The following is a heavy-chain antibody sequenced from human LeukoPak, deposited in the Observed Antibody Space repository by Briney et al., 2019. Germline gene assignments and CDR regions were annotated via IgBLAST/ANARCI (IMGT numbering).Heavy chain of an antibody. D-gene: IGHD3-10*01. CDR1: GFTFSSYG. J-gene: IGHJ4*02. CDR2: ISYDGSNK. V-gene: IGHV3-30*18. CDR3: AKTGAASLWFGESPVDY. Sequence: GGSLRPSCAASGFTFSSYGMHWVRQAPGKGLEWVAVISYDGSNKYYADSVKGRFTISRDNSKNTLYLQMNSLRAEDTAVYYCAKTGAASLWFGESPVDYWGQGTLVTVSS.